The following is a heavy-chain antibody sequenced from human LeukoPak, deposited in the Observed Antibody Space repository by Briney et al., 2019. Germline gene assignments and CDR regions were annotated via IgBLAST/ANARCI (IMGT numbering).Heavy chain of an antibody. Sequence: SVKVSCKASGGTFSSFAISWVRQAPGQGLEWMGGLIPVFGTSNYAQTFQGRVAITADESTTTTYMELSSLRSEDTAVYYCARGPQSSGSTDYWGQGTLVTVSS. CDR1: GGTFSSFA. CDR2: LIPVFGTS. J-gene: IGHJ4*02. D-gene: IGHD5-12*01. CDR3: ARGPQSSGSTDY. V-gene: IGHV1-69*13.